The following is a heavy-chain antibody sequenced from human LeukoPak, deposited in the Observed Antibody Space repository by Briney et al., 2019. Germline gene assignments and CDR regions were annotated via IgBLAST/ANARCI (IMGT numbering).Heavy chain of an antibody. J-gene: IGHJ3*02. V-gene: IGHV3-53*01. D-gene: IGHD3-22*01. CDR2: IYSGGTT. CDR3: ARDRVVAFGAFDI. Sequence: GGSLRLSCAASTFTVSSDYMSWVRQAPGKGLEWVSVIYSGGTTYYADSVKGRFTISRDNSKNTLYLQMNSLRVEDTAVYYCARDRVVAFGAFDIWGQGTMVTVSS. CDR1: TFTVSSDY.